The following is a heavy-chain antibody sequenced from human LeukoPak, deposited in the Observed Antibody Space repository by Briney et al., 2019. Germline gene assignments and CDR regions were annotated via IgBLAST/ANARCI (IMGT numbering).Heavy chain of an antibody. D-gene: IGHD6-13*01. CDR3: ARELAYSSSWYSGAYYYYYGMDV. J-gene: IGHJ6*04. Sequence: SVKVSCKASGGTFSSYTISWVRQAPGQGLEWMGRIIPILSIANYAQKFQGRVTITADKSTSTAYMELSSLRSEDTAVYYCARELAYSSSWYSGAYYYYYGMDVWGKGTTVTVSS. V-gene: IGHV1-69*04. CDR1: GGTFSSYT. CDR2: IIPILSIA.